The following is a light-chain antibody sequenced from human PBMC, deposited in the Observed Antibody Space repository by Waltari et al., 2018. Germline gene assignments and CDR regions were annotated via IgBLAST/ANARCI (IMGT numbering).Light chain of an antibody. Sequence: QAALTQPRSVSGSPGQSVTISCTGTSSDIGGYNYVSWYQQHPGTAPKLMIYEVSKRPSGFSDRFSGSKSGNTASLTISGLQAEDEADYYCSSYAGSNTYIFGAGTRLTVL. V-gene: IGLV2-11*01. CDR3: SSYAGSNTYI. J-gene: IGLJ1*01. CDR2: EVS. CDR1: SSDIGGYNY.